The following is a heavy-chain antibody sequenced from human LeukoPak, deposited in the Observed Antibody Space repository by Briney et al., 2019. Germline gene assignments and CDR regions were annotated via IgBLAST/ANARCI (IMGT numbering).Heavy chain of an antibody. CDR3: AREGIVVVPAATMEEGEDAFDI. Sequence: EASVTVSCKASGYTFTSYGISWVRQAPGQGLEWMGWISADNGNTNYAQKLQGRVTMTTDTSTSTAYMELRSLRSDDTAVYYCAREGIVVVPAATMEEGEDAFDIWGQGTMVTVSS. J-gene: IGHJ3*02. CDR2: ISADNGNT. CDR1: GYTFTSYG. D-gene: IGHD2-2*01. V-gene: IGHV1-18*01.